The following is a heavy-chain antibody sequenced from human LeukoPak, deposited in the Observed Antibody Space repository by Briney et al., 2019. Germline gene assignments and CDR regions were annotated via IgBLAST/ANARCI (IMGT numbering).Heavy chain of an antibody. Sequence: GGSLRLSCAASGFTFSSYEMNWVRQAPGKGLEWVSYISSSGSTIYYADSVKGRFTISRDNAKNSLYPQMNSLRAEDTAVYYCARAMVRGVIIHYYYYGMDVWGKGTTVTVSS. D-gene: IGHD3-10*01. CDR1: GFTFSSYE. J-gene: IGHJ6*04. V-gene: IGHV3-48*03. CDR3: ARAMVRGVIIHYYYYGMDV. CDR2: ISSSGSTI.